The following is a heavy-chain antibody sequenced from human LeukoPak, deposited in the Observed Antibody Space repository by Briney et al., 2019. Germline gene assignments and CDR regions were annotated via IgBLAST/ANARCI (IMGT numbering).Heavy chain of an antibody. Sequence: PGRSLRLSCAASGFTFSSYGMHWVRQAPGKGLEWVSVISYDGSTKYYADSVKGRFTISRDNSKNTLYLQMNSLRAEDTAVYYCARNGGNSDFDYWGQGTLVTVSS. D-gene: IGHD4-23*01. CDR2: ISYDGSTK. CDR1: GFTFSSYG. CDR3: ARNGGNSDFDY. J-gene: IGHJ4*02. V-gene: IGHV3-30*03.